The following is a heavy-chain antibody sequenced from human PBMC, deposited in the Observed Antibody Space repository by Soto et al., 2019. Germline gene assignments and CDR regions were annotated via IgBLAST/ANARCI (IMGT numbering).Heavy chain of an antibody. CDR2: IYYSGST. D-gene: IGHD4-17*01. CDR3: ARDQTGLRFDY. J-gene: IGHJ4*02. V-gene: IGHV4-30-4*01. CDR1: GGSISSGDYY. Sequence: NPSETLSLTCTVSGGSISSGDYYWSWIRQPPGKGLEWIGYIYYSGSTYYNPSLKSRVTISVDTSKNQFSLKLSSVTAADTAVYYCARDQTGLRFDYWGQGTLVTVSS.